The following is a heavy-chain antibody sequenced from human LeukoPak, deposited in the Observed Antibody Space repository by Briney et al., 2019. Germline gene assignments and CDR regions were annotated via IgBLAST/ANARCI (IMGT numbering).Heavy chain of an antibody. CDR1: GFTFSAYW. V-gene: IGHV3-7*01. Sequence: PGGSLRPSCAASGFTFSAYWMNWVRQAPGKGLEWVANIKQDGSEKYYVDSVKGRFTISRDNAKKSLHLQMNSLRAEDTAVYYCARDKAQYCSSTGCYYYYYYMDVWGKGTTVTVSS. CDR3: ARDKAQYCSSTGCYYYYYYMDV. CDR2: IKQDGSEK. D-gene: IGHD2-2*01. J-gene: IGHJ6*03.